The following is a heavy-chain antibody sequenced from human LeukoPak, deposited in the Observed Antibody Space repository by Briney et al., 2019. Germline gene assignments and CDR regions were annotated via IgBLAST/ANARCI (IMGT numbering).Heavy chain of an antibody. CDR1: GFTFSSYS. D-gene: IGHD3-10*01. CDR3: ARAKQRGDGSGAFDI. CDR2: ISGGGSYI. J-gene: IGHJ3*02. V-gene: IGHV3-21*01. Sequence: GGSLRLSCAASGFTFSSYSMNWVRQAPGKGLEWVSSISGGGSYIYYADSLMGRFTISRDNAKNSLYPQMNSLRAEDTAVYYCARAKQRGDGSGAFDIWGQGTMVTVSS.